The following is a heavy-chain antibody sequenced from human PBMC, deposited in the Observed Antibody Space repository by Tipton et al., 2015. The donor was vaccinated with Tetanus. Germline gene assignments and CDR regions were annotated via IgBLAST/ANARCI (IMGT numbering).Heavy chain of an antibody. CDR1: GGSVRSGDYS. CDR3: ARDQGGGRVVRLNWFDP. D-gene: IGHD6-6*01. Sequence: TLSLTCTASGGSVRSGDYSWNWIRQRPGKGPEWIGYIYYSGSTYYNPSLKSRLSMSVDTSKNQFSLNLTSVTAADTAVYYCARDQGGGRVVRLNWFDPWGQGTLVTVSS. CDR2: IYYSGST. V-gene: IGHV4-31*03. J-gene: IGHJ5*02.